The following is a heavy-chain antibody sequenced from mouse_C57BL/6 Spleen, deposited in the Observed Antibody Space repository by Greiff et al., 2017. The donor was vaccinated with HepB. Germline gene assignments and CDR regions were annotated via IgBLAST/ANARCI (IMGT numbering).Heavy chain of an antibody. D-gene: IGHD1-1*01. CDR3: ARPPYYGSSPYAMDD. J-gene: IGHJ4*01. CDR2: IYPRSGNT. CDR1: GYTFTSYG. V-gene: IGHV1-81*01. Sequence: VKLQESGAELARPGASVKLSCTASGYTFTSYGISWVRQRTGQGLEWIGEIYPRSGNTYYNEKFKGKATLTADKSSSTAYMELRSLTSEDSAVYFCARPPYYGSSPYAMDDWGQGTSVTVSS.